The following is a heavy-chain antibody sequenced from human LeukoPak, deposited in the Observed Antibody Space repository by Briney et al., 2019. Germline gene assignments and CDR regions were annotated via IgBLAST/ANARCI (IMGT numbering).Heavy chain of an antibody. CDR1: EFTFSTYW. V-gene: IGHV3-7*04. CDR3: ARGEVFFDI. Sequence: GSLRLSCAASEFTFSTYWMSWVRQAPGRGLEWVANIKQDGSEKYYVDSVKGRFTISRDNAKNSLYLQMNSLRAEDTAVFYCARGEVFFDIWGQGTMVTVSS. CDR2: IKQDGSEK. J-gene: IGHJ3*02.